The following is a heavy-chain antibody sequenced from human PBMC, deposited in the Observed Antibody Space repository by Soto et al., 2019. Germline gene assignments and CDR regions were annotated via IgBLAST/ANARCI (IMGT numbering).Heavy chain of an antibody. CDR1: GFTFSSYA. J-gene: IGHJ4*02. CDR3: AKEPGGSGRSNYFDY. V-gene: IGHV3-23*01. Sequence: EVQLLESGGDLVQPGGSLRLSCAASGFTFSSYAMSWVRQAPGKGLEWVSTISGSGIAYYADSVKGRFTISRDNSKNTVYLQVNSLRADDTAIYYCAKEPGGSGRSNYFDYWGQGTLVTVSS. D-gene: IGHD6-19*01. CDR2: ISGSGIA.